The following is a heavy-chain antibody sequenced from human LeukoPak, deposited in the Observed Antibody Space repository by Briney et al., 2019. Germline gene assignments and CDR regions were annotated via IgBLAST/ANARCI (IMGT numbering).Heavy chain of an antibody. CDR3: AKVSVVIKAFDY. V-gene: IGHV3-30*18. CDR2: ISYDGSNK. D-gene: IGHD3-22*01. Sequence: PGGSLRLSRAASGFTFSSYGMHWVRQAPGKGLEWVAVISYDGSNKYYADSVKGRFTISRDNSKNTLYLQMNSLRAEDTAVYYCAKVSVVIKAFDYWGQGTLVTVSS. J-gene: IGHJ4*02. CDR1: GFTFSSYG.